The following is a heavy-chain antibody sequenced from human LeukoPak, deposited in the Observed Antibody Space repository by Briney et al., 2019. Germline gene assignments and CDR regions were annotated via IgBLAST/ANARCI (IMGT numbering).Heavy chain of an antibody. D-gene: IGHD5-24*01. CDR2: IIPILGTA. J-gene: IGHJ5*02. V-gene: IGHV1-69*13. CDR3: ARDNSVRDEAWWFNP. Sequence: ASVKVSCKASGGTFSSYAISWVRQAPGQGLEWMGGIIPILGTANYAQKFQGRVTITADESTSTAYMELSSLRSEDTAVYYCARDNSVRDEAWWFNPWGQGTLVTVSS. CDR1: GGTFSSYA.